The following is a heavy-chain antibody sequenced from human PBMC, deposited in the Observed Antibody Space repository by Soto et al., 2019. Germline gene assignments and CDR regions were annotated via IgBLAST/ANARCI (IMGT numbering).Heavy chain of an antibody. V-gene: IGHV4-61*01. J-gene: IGHJ5*02. CDR3: ARGSEAWFDP. CDR1: GDSINTDYY. CDR2: VYSTEIT. Sequence: SETLSLTCSVSGDSINTDYYWSWIRQPPGKGLEWIGYVYSTEITNYNPSLKSRVAMSIDTSKSQFSLKVRSVTAADTAVYYCARGSEAWFDPWGQGTLVTVSS.